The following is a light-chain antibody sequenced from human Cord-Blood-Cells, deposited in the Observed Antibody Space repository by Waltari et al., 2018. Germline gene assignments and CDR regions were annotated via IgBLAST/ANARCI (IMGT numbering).Light chain of an antibody. Sequence: QSALTQPASVSGSPGQSITISCTGTSSDVGGYNYFSWYQQHPGKAPKLMSYEVSNRPSGVSNRFSGSKSGNTASLTISGLQAEDEADYYCSSYTSSSTRVFGTGTKVTVL. CDR2: EVS. CDR3: SSYTSSSTRV. CDR1: SSDVGGYNY. J-gene: IGLJ1*01. V-gene: IGLV2-14*01.